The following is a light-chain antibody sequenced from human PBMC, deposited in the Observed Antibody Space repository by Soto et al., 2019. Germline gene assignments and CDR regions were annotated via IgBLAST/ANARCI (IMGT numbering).Light chain of an antibody. J-gene: IGKJ4*01. CDR1: QSSKNW. Sequence: DIQMTQSPSTLSASVGDRVTITCLASQSSKNWLAWYQQKPGTAPKFLIYDASTLESGVPSRFSGSGSGTEFTLTISSLQPEDFATYYCLQHNSYPLTFGGGTKVDIK. CDR2: DAS. CDR3: LQHNSYPLT. V-gene: IGKV1-5*01.